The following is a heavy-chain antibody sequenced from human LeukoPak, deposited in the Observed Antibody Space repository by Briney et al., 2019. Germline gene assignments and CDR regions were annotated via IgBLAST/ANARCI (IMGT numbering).Heavy chain of an antibody. D-gene: IGHD2-2*01. CDR3: ARDFCSSTSCYLDC. J-gene: IGHJ4*02. CDR2: ISAFNGNT. V-gene: IGHV1-18*01. Sequence: ASVKVSCKASGYSFTTYGITWVRQAPGQGLEWMGWISAFNGNTNYAQKLQGRVTMTTDTSTSTAYMELRSLRSDDAAVYYCARDFCSSTSCYLDCWGQGTLVTVSS. CDR1: GYSFTTYG.